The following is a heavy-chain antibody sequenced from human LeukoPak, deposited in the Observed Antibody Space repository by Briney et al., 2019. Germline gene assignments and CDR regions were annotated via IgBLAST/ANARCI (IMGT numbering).Heavy chain of an antibody. CDR3: ARKVVMRHFDY. Sequence: PGGSLRLSCAASGFTLSSYWMHWVRQAPGKGLVWVSRINSDGSSTSYADSVKGRFTISRDNAKNTLYLQMNSLRAEDTAVYYCARKVVMRHFDYWGQGTLVTVSS. D-gene: IGHD3-22*01. CDR2: INSDGSST. J-gene: IGHJ4*02. V-gene: IGHV3-74*01. CDR1: GFTLSSYW.